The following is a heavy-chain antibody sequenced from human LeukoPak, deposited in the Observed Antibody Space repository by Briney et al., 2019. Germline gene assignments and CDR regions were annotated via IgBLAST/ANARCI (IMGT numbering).Heavy chain of an antibody. CDR3: ARLYLPATRFDY. V-gene: IGHV4-34*01. CDR1: GGSFSGYY. Sequence: KPSETLSLTCAVYGGSFSGYYWSWIRQPPGKGLEWIGEINHSGSTSYNPSLKSRVTISLDTSKNQFSLKLSSVTAADTPVYYCARLYLPATRFDYWGQGTVVSVPS. J-gene: IGHJ4*02. CDR2: INHSGST. D-gene: IGHD5-24*01.